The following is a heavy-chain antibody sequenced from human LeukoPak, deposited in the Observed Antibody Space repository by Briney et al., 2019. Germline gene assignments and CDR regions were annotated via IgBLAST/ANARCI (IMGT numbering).Heavy chain of an antibody. CDR3: ARPSGSYYPHRYFDY. Sequence: PGGSLRLSCAASGFTFSSYEMNWVRQAPGKGLEWVSYISSSGSTIYYADSVKGRFTISRDNARNSLYLQMNSLRAEDTAVYYCARPSGSYYPHRYFDYWGQGTLVTVSS. D-gene: IGHD3-10*01. CDR2: ISSSGSTI. V-gene: IGHV3-48*03. J-gene: IGHJ4*02. CDR1: GFTFSSYE.